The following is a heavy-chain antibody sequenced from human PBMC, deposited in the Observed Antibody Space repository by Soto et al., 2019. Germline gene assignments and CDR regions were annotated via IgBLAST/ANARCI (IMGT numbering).Heavy chain of an antibody. CDR2: ITSSSSTI. CDR3: ARFDRNYYYGMDV. J-gene: IGHJ6*02. V-gene: IGHV3-48*03. CDR1: GFTFSTYE. Sequence: PGGSLRLSCAASGFTFSTYEMNWVRQAPGKGLEWISYITSSSSTIYYADSVKGRFTISRDNAKNSFYLQMNSLRAEDTALYYCARFDRNYYYGMDVWGQGTTVTAP.